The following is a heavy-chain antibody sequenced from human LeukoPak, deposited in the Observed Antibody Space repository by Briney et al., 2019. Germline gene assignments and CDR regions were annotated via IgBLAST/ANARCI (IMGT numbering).Heavy chain of an antibody. CDR2: ISSSSSYI. V-gene: IGHV3-21*01. CDR1: GFTFSSYS. D-gene: IGHD4-17*01. J-gene: IGHJ4*02. CDR3: ARDHDYGDYFPSY. Sequence: PGGSLRLSCAASGFTFSSYSINWVRQAPGKGLEWVSSISSSSSYIYYADSVKGRFTISRDNAKNSLYLQMNSLRAEDTAVYYCARDHDYGDYFPSYWGQGTLVTVSS.